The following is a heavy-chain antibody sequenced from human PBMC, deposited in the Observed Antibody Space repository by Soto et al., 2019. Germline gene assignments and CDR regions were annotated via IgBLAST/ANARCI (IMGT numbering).Heavy chain of an antibody. J-gene: IGHJ4*02. Sequence: SETLSLTCTVSGGSISSSSFFWGWVRQSPGKGLEWIGSIYYSGSTYYNPSLNGRSANHNPTDNSRVSMSVDPSKSQFSLKLIFVTAAVSAVYYCARHEALPFYFGTSGYYLDYWGPGTLVT. V-gene: IGHV4-39*01. D-gene: IGHD3-3*01. CDR2: IYYSGST. CDR3: ARHEALPFYFGTSGYYLDY. CDR1: GGSISSSSFF.